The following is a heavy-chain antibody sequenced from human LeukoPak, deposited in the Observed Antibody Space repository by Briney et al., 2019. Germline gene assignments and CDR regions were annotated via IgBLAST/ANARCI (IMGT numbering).Heavy chain of an antibody. CDR3: TTDYDDFWSGYYN. Sequence: GGSLRLSCAASGFTFRDYAMIWVRQAPGMGLEWVSVISSSGDGTYYADSVKGRSTVSRDNSKNTLYLQMNSLKTEDTAVYYCTTDYDDFWSGYYNWGQGTLVTVSS. D-gene: IGHD3-3*01. J-gene: IGHJ4*02. CDR1: GFTFRDYA. CDR2: ISSSGDGT. V-gene: IGHV3-23*01.